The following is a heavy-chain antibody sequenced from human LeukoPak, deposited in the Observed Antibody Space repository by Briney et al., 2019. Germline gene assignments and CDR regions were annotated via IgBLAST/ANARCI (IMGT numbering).Heavy chain of an antibody. D-gene: IGHD2-21*01. Sequence: QAGGSLRLSCAASGFTFSSYSMNWVRQAPGKGLEWFSYISSGSSTIYYADSVKGRFTISRDNSKNTLYLQMDSLRGEDTAVYYCAKDFRIGYSAHFDYWGQGALVTVSS. CDR2: ISSGSSTI. V-gene: IGHV3-48*01. CDR1: GFTFSSYS. J-gene: IGHJ4*02. CDR3: AKDFRIGYSAHFDY.